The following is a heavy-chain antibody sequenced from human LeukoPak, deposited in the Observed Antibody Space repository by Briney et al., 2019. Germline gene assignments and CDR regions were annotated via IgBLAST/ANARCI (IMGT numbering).Heavy chain of an antibody. D-gene: IGHD6-25*01. J-gene: IGHJ4*02. CDR3: AKDAATSRPFDY. V-gene: IGHV3-23*01. CDR2: ISDSGGST. Sequence: GGSLRLSCAASGFTFSSYGMSWVRQAPGRGLKWVSAISDSGGSTYYADSVKGRFTISRDSSKNTLYLQMNSLRADDTAVYYCAKDAATSRPFDYWGQGTLVTVSS. CDR1: GFTFSSYG.